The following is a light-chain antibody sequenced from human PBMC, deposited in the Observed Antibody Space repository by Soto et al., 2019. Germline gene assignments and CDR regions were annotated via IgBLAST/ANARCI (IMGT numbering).Light chain of an antibody. CDR2: EVS. CDR1: SSDVGGSNY. V-gene: IGLV2-14*01. Sequence: QSALTQPASVSGSPGQSITISCTGTSSDVGGSNYVSWYQQHPGKAPKLMIYEVSNRPSGVSNRFSGSKSGNTASLTISGLQAEDGADYYCSSSTSSSTLVFGGGTKLTVL. CDR3: SSSTSSSTLV. J-gene: IGLJ2*01.